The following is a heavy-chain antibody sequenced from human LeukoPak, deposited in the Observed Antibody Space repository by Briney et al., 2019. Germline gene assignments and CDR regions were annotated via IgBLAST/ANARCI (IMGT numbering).Heavy chain of an antibody. J-gene: IGHJ4*02. CDR3: ASRRHYGDYVFDY. D-gene: IGHD4-17*01. Sequence: RASVKVSCKASGYTFTSYYMHWVRQAPGQGLEWMGIINPSGGSTSYAQKFQGRVTMTRDMSTSTVYMELSSLRSEDTALYYCASRRHYGDYVFDYWGQGTLVTVSS. V-gene: IGHV1-46*01. CDR1: GYTFTSYY. CDR2: INPSGGST.